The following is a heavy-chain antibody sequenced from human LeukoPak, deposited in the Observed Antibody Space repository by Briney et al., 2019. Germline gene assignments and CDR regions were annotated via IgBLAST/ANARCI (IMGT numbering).Heavy chain of an antibody. CDR2: FDPEDGEA. D-gene: IGHD2-15*01. Sequence: ASVKVSCKVAGHTLSKLSIQWVRQAHGKGVEWMGGFDPEDGEAIYAQNFQGRVTMTEDTSTDTAYMELRSLRSDDTAVYYCAKPQHIVVVGDAFDIWGQGTMVTVSS. V-gene: IGHV1-24*01. CDR1: GHTLSKLS. J-gene: IGHJ3*02. CDR3: AKPQHIVVVGDAFDI.